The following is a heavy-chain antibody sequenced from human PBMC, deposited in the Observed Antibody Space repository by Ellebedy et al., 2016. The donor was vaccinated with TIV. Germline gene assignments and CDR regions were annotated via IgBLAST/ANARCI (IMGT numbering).Heavy chain of an antibody. CDR3: ASTRQGYYGMDV. CDR1: GFTFSDYY. V-gene: IGHV3-11*06. Sequence: GGSLRLXCAASGFTFSDYYMSWIRQAPGKGLEWVSYISSSSYTNYADSVKGRFTISRDNAKNSLYLQMNSLRAEDTAVYYCASTRQGYYGMDVWGQGTTVTVSS. J-gene: IGHJ6*02. CDR2: ISSSSYT.